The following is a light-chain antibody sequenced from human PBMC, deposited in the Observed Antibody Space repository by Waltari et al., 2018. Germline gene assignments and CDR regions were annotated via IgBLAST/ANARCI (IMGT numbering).Light chain of an antibody. Sequence: QPVLTQPPSASGTPGQRVTISCSRSISNLGGKAVNWYQHLPGTAPKLLIYSNSQRPSGVPDRFSGSTSGTSASLAISELQSGDEADYYCATWDDSLNGFYVFGTGTKVTVL. CDR3: ATWDDSLNGFYV. CDR2: SNS. V-gene: IGLV1-44*01. J-gene: IGLJ1*01. CDR1: ISNLGGKA.